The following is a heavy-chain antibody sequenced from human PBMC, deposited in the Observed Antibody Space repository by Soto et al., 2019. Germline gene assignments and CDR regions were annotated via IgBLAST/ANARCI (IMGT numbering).Heavy chain of an antibody. J-gene: IGHJ4*02. CDR3: ARGGYYVYYFDY. D-gene: IGHD3-10*02. CDR1: GFTFSSYG. Sequence: QVQLVESGGDVVQPGRSLRLSCAASGFTFSSYGMHWVRQAPGKGLEWVAVIWYDGSNKYYADSVKGRFTISRDNSKNTLYLQMNSLRAEDTAVYYCARGGYYVYYFDYWGQGTLVTVSS. V-gene: IGHV3-33*01. CDR2: IWYDGSNK.